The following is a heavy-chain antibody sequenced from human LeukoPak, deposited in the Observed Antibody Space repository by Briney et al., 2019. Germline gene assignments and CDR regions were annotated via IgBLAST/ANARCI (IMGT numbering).Heavy chain of an antibody. CDR1: GGSFSGYY. D-gene: IGHD2-15*01. CDR3: ARLSLGYCSGGSCYYGSFDP. Sequence: SETLSLTCAVYGGSFSGYYWSWIRQPPGKGLEWIREINHSGSTNYNPSLKSRVTISVDTSKNQFSLKLSSVTAADTAVYYCARLSLGYCSGGSCYYGSFDPWGQGTLVTVSS. CDR2: INHSGST. J-gene: IGHJ5*02. V-gene: IGHV4-34*01.